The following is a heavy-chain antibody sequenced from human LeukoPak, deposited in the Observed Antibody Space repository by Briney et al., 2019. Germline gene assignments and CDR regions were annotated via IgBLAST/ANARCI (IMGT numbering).Heavy chain of an antibody. Sequence: PSETLSLTCTVSGYSITSGYYWAWIRQPPGKGLEWIGNIYHSGSTYYNPSLKSRVTISVDTSKSQFSLKLSSVTAADTAVYYCARDWDWGAFDIWGQGTMVTVSS. J-gene: IGHJ3*02. V-gene: IGHV4-38-2*02. CDR3: ARDWDWGAFDI. CDR1: GYSITSGYY. CDR2: IYHSGST. D-gene: IGHD3/OR15-3a*01.